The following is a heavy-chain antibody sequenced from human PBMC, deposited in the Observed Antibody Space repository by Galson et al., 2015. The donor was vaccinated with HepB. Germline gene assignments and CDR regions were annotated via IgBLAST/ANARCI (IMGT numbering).Heavy chain of an antibody. Sequence: SLRLSCAASGFTVSSNYMSWVRQAPGKGLEWVSVIYSGGSTYYADSVKCRFTISRHNSKNTLYLQMNSLRAEDTAVYYCARQHQWLDDDDYGMDVWGQGTTVTVSS. CDR3: ARQHQWLDDDDYGMDV. D-gene: IGHD6-19*01. V-gene: IGHV3-53*04. CDR1: GFTVSSNY. CDR2: IYSGGST. J-gene: IGHJ6*02.